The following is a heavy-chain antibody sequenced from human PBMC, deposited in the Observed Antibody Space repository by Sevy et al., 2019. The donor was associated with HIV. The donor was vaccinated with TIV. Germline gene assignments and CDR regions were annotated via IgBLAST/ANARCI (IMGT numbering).Heavy chain of an antibody. CDR2: ISYDGSNK. CDR1: GFTFSSYG. J-gene: IGHJ6*02. V-gene: IGHV3-30*18. CDR3: AKDQSRYYGTGSYRYGMEV. D-gene: IGHD3-10*01. Sequence: GGSLRLSCAASGFTFSSYGMHWVRQAPGKGLEWVAVISYDGSNKYYADSVKGRFTISRDNSKNTLYLQMNSLRAEDTAVYYWAKDQSRYYGTGSYRYGMEVWGQGTTVTVSS.